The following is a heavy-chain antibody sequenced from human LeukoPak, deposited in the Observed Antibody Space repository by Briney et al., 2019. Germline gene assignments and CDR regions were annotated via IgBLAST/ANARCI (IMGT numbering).Heavy chain of an antibody. CDR3: ARLRGGWFDP. CDR2: IIPIFGTA. D-gene: IGHD3-16*01. J-gene: IGHJ5*02. V-gene: IGHV1-69*06. Sequence: VASVKVSCKASGYTFTGYYMHWVRQAPGQGLEWMGGIIPIFGTANYAQKFQGRVTITADKSTSTAYMELRSLRSDDTAVYYCARLRGGWFDPWGQGTLVTVSS. CDR1: GYTFTGYY.